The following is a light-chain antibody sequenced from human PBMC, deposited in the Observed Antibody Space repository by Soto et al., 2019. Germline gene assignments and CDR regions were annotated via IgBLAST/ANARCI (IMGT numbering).Light chain of an antibody. CDR1: QSINNY. CDR3: QQSYSTLMYT. CDR2: AAS. Sequence: DIQMTQSPSSLSTSVVDRVTITCRASQSINNYLNWYQQKPGKAPKLLIYAASSLQSGVPSRFSGSGSGTDFTLTISSLQPEDFATYYCQQSYSTLMYTFGQGTKLEIK. V-gene: IGKV1-39*01. J-gene: IGKJ2*01.